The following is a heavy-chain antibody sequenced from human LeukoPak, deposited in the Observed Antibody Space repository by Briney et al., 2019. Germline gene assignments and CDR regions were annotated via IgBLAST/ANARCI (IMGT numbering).Heavy chain of an antibody. Sequence: SETLSPTCTVSGGSISSSSYYWGWIRQPPGKGLEWIGSIYYSGSTYYNPSLKSRVTISVDTSKNQFSLKLSSVTAADTAVYYCARHVDSSGYWRDWGQGTLVTVSS. D-gene: IGHD3-22*01. CDR1: GGSISSSSYY. CDR3: ARHVDSSGYWRD. CDR2: IYYSGST. J-gene: IGHJ4*02. V-gene: IGHV4-39*01.